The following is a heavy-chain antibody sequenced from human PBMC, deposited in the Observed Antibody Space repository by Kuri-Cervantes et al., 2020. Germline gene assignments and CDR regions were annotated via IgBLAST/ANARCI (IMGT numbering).Heavy chain of an antibody. D-gene: IGHD3-22*01. CDR2: IKQDGSEK. CDR3: ARAGTWGGSGYYFSFDS. V-gene: IGHV3-7*01. J-gene: IGHJ4*02. Sequence: GESLKISCAASGFRISSYWMNWVRLAPGKGLECVANIKQDGSEKYYVDSVKGRFTISRDNAKNSLYLQMNSLRVEDTAVYYCARAGTWGGSGYYFSFDSWGQGTLVTVSS. CDR1: GFRISSYW.